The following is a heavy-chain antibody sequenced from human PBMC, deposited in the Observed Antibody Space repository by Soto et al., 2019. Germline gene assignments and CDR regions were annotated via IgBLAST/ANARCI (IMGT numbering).Heavy chain of an antibody. Sequence: GGSLRLSCAASGLDFSSEVMCWVRQEPGKGLEWVSSISGSGRTIYHADSMRGRFAISRDNSKDSLYLQLNNLRVDDTAVYYCAKVGPSYYYGMDVWGQGTTVTVSS. D-gene: IGHD1-26*01. J-gene: IGHJ6*02. V-gene: IGHV3-23*01. CDR2: ISGSGRTI. CDR3: AKVGPSYYYGMDV. CDR1: GLDFSSEV.